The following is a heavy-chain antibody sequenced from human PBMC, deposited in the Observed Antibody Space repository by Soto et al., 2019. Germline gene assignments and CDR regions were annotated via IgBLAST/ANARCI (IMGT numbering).Heavy chain of an antibody. J-gene: IGHJ6*02. CDR1: GGTFSTAA. CDR3: ARDEDRAQLGGTYYYTMDV. Sequence: QVQVVQSGAEVKKPGSSVKVSCKTSGGTFSTAAISWVRQAPGQGLEWMGGIMPIFRTADYAQKFQGRVTMTADESARTAYLELSSLRCEDTAVYYGARDEDRAQLGGTYYYTMDVWGQGTTVTVTS. CDR2: IMPIFRTA. V-gene: IGHV1-69*12. D-gene: IGHD3-16*01.